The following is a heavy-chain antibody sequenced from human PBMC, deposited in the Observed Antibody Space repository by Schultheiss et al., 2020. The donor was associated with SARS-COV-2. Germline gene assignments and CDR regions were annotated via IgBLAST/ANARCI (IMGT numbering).Heavy chain of an antibody. CDR3: TTDYTAYYCGGDCYF. CDR2: IKSKTDGGTT. V-gene: IGHV3-15*01. Sequence: GGGRRSSCAASGFTFSSYGMHWVRQAPGKGLEWVGRIKSKTDGGTTDYAAPVKGRFTISRDDSKNTLYLQMNSLKTEDTAVYYCTTDYTAYYCGGDCYFWGQGTLVTVSS. J-gene: IGHJ4*02. CDR1: GFTFSSYG. D-gene: IGHD2-21*01.